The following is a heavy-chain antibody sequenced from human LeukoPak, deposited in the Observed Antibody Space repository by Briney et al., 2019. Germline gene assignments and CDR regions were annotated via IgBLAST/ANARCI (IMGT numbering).Heavy chain of an antibody. Sequence: SQTLSLTCAISGDSVSSNSSAWNWIRQSPSRGLEWLGRTYYRSKWYNDYAVSVKSRITINPDTSKNQFSLQLNSVTPEDTAVYYCARLKTGLNSNWRGAFDYWGQGTLVTVSS. CDR2: TYYRSKWYN. V-gene: IGHV6-1*01. D-gene: IGHD6-13*01. CDR3: ARLKTGLNSNWRGAFDY. J-gene: IGHJ4*02. CDR1: GDSVSSNSSA.